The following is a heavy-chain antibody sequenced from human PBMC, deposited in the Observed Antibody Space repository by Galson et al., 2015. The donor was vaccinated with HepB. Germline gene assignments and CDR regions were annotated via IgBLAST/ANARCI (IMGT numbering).Heavy chain of an antibody. D-gene: IGHD3-10*01. Sequence: SVKVSCKASGYTFTSYYMHWVRQAPGQGLEWMGIINPSGGTTSYAQKFHGRVTMTRDTSTRTVYMELSSLRSEDTAVYYCARSGDYYGSGSYSDYWGQGTLVTASA. J-gene: IGHJ4*02. V-gene: IGHV1-46*01. CDR3: ARSGDYYGSGSYSDY. CDR1: GYTFTSYY. CDR2: INPSGGTT.